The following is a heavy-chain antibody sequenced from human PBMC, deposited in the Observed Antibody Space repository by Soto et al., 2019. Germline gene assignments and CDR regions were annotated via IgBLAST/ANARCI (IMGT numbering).Heavy chain of an antibody. J-gene: IGHJ4*02. Sequence: GGSLRLSCAASEFTFKTYGMHWVRQAPGKGLEWVAVISYDGSDKFYADSVKGRFTISRDNFKNTLYLQMSSLRAEDTAIYYCAKSPNFYCSSPNCYKFYFDYWGQGTLVTVST. CDR1: EFTFKTYG. CDR3: AKSPNFYCSSPNCYKFYFDY. V-gene: IGHV3-30*18. CDR2: ISYDGSDK. D-gene: IGHD2-2*02.